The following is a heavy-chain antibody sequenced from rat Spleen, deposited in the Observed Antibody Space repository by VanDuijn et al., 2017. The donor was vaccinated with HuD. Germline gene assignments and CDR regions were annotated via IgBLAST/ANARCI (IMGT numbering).Heavy chain of an antibody. CDR2: ISFDGSST. V-gene: IGHV5-20*01. CDR1: GFTFTNYD. J-gene: IGHJ3*01. Sequence: EVQLVESGGGLVQPGRSMKLSCAASGFTFTNYDMAWVRHAPTKGLEWVASISFDGSSTYYRDSVKGRFTISRDNAKSTLYLQMDSLRSEDTATYYCTTENYWFAYWGQGTLVTVSS. CDR3: TTENYWFAY. D-gene: IGHD1-10*01.